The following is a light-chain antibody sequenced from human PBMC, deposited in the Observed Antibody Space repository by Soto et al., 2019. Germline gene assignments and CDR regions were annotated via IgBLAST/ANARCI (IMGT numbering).Light chain of an antibody. CDR2: GAS. J-gene: IGKJ1*01. V-gene: IGKV3-20*01. CDR1: QSISSNY. CDR3: QHSGSSPKT. Sequence: EIVLTQSPGTLSLSPGERATLSCRASQSISSNYLAWHQQKPGQAPRLLIYGASSRATGIPDRFSGSGSETDFTLTISRLEPEDFAVYYCQHSGSSPKTFGQGTKVEI.